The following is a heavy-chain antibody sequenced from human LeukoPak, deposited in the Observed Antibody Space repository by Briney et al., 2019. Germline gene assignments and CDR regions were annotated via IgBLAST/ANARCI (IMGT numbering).Heavy chain of an antibody. CDR1: GFTFSNYA. V-gene: IGHV3-23*01. D-gene: IGHD2-8*01. CDR3: ARDPMADFDY. CDR2: ITISGRTA. Sequence: GGSLRLSCLASGFTFSNYAMSWVRQAPGKGLEWVSGITISGRTAYYADSVKGRFTISRDNSKNRLFLQMNSLRTEDTAVYYCARDPMADFDYWGQGALVTVSS. J-gene: IGHJ4*02.